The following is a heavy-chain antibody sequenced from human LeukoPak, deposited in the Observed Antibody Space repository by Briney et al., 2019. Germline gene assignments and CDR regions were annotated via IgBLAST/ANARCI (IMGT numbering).Heavy chain of an antibody. CDR2: ISSSSNYI. V-gene: IGHV3-21*06. J-gene: IGHJ6*02. CDR3: ARPLQGSYAMDV. Sequence: GSLRLSCVASGFYFNTYSLNWVRRAPGKGLEWVASISSSSNYIRYADSMKGRVTISRDNAKNSLYLQMDSLRVDDTAVYYCARPLQGSYAMDVWGLGTTVIVSS. CDR1: GFYFNTYS.